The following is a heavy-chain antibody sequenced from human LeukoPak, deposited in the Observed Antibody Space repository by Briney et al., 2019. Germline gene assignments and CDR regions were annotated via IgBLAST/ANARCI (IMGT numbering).Heavy chain of an antibody. CDR1: GFTFSSYS. CDR3: FGFGELSAVHWFDS. CDR2: ISSSSSYI. V-gene: IGHV3-21*01. Sequence: GGSLRLSCAASGFTFSSYSMNWVRQAPGKGLEWVSSISSSSSYIYYADSVKGRFTISRDNAKNSLYLQMNSLRAEDTAVYYCFGFGELSAVHWFDSWGQGTLVTVSS. J-gene: IGHJ5*01. D-gene: IGHD3-10*01.